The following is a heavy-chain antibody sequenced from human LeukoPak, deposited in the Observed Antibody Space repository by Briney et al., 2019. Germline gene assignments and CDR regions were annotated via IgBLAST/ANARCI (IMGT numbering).Heavy chain of an antibody. CDR3: ARGRSNSAVSRNWFDP. J-gene: IGHJ5*02. CDR2: INHSGST. CDR1: GGSFSGYY. Sequence: SETLSLTCAVYGGSFSGYYWSWIRQPPGKGLEWIGEINHSGSTNYNPSLKSRVTISVDTSKNQFSLKLSSVTAADTAVYYCARGRSNSAVSRNWFDPWGQGTLVTVSS. D-gene: IGHD2/OR15-2a*01. V-gene: IGHV4-34*01.